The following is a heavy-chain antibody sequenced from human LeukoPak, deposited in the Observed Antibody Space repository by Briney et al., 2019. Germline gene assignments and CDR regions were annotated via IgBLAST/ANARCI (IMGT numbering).Heavy chain of an antibody. V-gene: IGHV3-11*05. CDR3: AREGYSSSFDY. CDR1: XFXXXXXX. CDR2: ISSSSSYT. J-gene: IGHJ4*02. Sequence: GGSLRLSCAASXFXXXXXXXXXIXXXXXKXXEWVSYISSSSSYTNYADSVKGRFTISRDNPKNSLYLQMNTLRAEDTAVYYCAREGYSSSFDYWGQGTLVTVSS. D-gene: IGHD6-13*01.